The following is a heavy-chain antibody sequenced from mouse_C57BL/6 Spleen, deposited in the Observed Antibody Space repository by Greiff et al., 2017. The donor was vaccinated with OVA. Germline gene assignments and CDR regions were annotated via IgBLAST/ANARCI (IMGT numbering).Heavy chain of an antibody. V-gene: IGHV5-17*01. CDR1: GFTFSDYG. Sequence: DVMLVESGGGLVKPGGSLKLSCAASGFTFSDYGMHWVRQAPEKGLEWVAYISSGSSTIYYADTVKGRFTISRDNAKNTLFLQMTSLRSEDTAMYYCARAYSNDYAMDYWGQGTSVTVSS. CDR2: ISSGSSTI. CDR3: ARAYSNDYAMDY. J-gene: IGHJ4*01. D-gene: IGHD2-5*01.